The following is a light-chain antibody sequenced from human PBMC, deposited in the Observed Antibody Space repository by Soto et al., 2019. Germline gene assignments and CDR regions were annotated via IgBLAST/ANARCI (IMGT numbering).Light chain of an antibody. J-gene: IGKJ1*01. CDR3: QQYASSPWT. CDR1: QSVSSNN. V-gene: IGKV3-20*01. CDR2: GAS. Sequence: EIVLTQSPDTLSLSPGEIATLSCRASQSVSSNNLAWYQQKPGQAPRLLIFGASSRATGIPDRFSGRGSATDFTLTISRLEPEDFAVYCCQQYASSPWTFGQGTKVELK.